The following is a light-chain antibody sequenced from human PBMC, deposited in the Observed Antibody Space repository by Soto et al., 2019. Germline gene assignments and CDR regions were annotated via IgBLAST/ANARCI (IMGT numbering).Light chain of an antibody. J-gene: IGKJ1*01. Sequence: EIVLTQSPATLSLSPGERATLSCGASQSVSTNYLAWYQQKPGLAPRLLIYGASTRATGIPARISGSGSGTEFTLTISSLQSEDFAVYYCQQYNNWPQTFGQGTKVDIK. CDR2: GAS. V-gene: IGKV3-15*01. CDR3: QQYNNWPQT. CDR1: QSVSTN.